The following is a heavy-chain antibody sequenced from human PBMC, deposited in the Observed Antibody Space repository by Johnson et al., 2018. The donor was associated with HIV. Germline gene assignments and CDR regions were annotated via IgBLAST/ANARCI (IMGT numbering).Heavy chain of an antibody. Sequence: EVQLVESGGGLVQPGGSLRLSCAASGFTVSSNYMSWVRQAPGKGLEWVSVIYSGGSTYYADSVKGRFTISRDNSKNTLYLQMNSLRAEDTALYYCARDFVAFGECTAFDIWGQGTMVAVSS. CDR2: IYSGGST. V-gene: IGHV3-66*01. CDR3: ARDFVAFGECTAFDI. CDR1: GFTVSSNY. J-gene: IGHJ3*02. D-gene: IGHD3-10*01.